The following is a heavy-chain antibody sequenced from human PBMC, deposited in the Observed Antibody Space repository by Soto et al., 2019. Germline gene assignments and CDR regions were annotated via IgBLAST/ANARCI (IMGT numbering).Heavy chain of an antibody. CDR1: GGSISSGGYY. CDR3: ARVPKTYYDLLDY. Sequence: QVQLQESGPGLVKPSQTLSLTCTVSGGSISSGGYYWSWILQHPGKGLEWIGYIYYSGSTYYNPSLKIRVTISVHTAKNQCSLKLSSVTAADTAVYYCARVPKTYYDLLDYWGQGTLVTVSS. V-gene: IGHV4-31*03. CDR2: IYYSGST. J-gene: IGHJ4*02. D-gene: IGHD3-3*01.